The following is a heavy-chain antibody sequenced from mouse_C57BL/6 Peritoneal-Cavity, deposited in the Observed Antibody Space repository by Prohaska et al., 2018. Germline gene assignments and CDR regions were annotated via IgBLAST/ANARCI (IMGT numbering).Heavy chain of an antibody. J-gene: IGHJ1*03. Sequence: PRQGLQWIGNIYPSDSETHCTQKFKDKATLTVDKSSRTAYMQLSSLTSEDSAVYYCAILWYLYFDVWGTGTTVTVSS. CDR3: AILWYLYFDV. V-gene: IGHV1-61*01. D-gene: IGHD1-1*02. CDR2: IYPSDSET.